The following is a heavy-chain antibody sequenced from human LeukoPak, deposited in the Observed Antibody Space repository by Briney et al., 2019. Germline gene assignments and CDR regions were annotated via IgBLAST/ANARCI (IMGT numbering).Heavy chain of an antibody. CDR2: IIPIFGTA. J-gene: IGHJ4*02. Sequence: GASVKVSCKASGGTFSSYAISWVRQAPGQGLEWMGGIIPIFGTANYAQKFQGRVTITADESTSTAYMELSSLRSEDTAVYYCARDNPDSSGPYFDYWGQGTLVTVSS. CDR1: GGTFSSYA. CDR3: ARDNPDSSGPYFDY. V-gene: IGHV1-69*01. D-gene: IGHD3-22*01.